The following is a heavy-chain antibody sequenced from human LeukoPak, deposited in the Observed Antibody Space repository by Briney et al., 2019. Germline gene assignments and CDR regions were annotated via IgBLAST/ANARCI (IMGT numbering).Heavy chain of an antibody. V-gene: IGHV4-34*01. Sequence: SETLSLTCAVSGGSFSGYYWSWIRQPPGKGLEWIGEINHSGSTNYNPSLKSRVTISVDTCKIQFSLKLSSVTAADTAVYYCARDGLWFGEYLFDYWGQGTLVTVSS. CDR2: INHSGST. CDR3: ARDGLWFGEYLFDY. CDR1: GGSFSGYY. J-gene: IGHJ4*02. D-gene: IGHD3-10*01.